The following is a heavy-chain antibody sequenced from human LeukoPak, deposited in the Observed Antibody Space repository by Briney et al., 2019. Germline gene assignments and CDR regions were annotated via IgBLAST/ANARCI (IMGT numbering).Heavy chain of an antibody. D-gene: IGHD3-22*01. CDR3: ARKDPYYYDSSGYYAGYFDY. Sequence: GASVKVSCKASGYTFPSYYMHWVRQAPGQGLEWMGIINPSGGSTSCAQKFQGRVTMTRDTSTSTVYMELSSLRSEDTAVYYCARKDPYYYDSSGYYAGYFDYWGQGTLVTVSS. V-gene: IGHV1-46*01. J-gene: IGHJ4*02. CDR2: INPSGGST. CDR1: GYTFPSYY.